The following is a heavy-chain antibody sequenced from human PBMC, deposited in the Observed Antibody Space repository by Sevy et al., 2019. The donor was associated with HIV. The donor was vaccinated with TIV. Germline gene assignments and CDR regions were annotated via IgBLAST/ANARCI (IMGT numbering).Heavy chain of an antibody. CDR3: AKVLYGGNRGGAFDI. V-gene: IGHV3-23*01. D-gene: IGHD4-17*01. J-gene: IGHJ3*02. Sequence: GGSLRLSCAASGFTFSTYAMSWVRQAPGKGLEWVSAISGSGGNTYYSDSVKGRFTLSRDNSKNTLYPQMNSLRAEDTAVYYCAKVLYGGNRGGAFDIWGHGTMVTVSS. CDR1: GFTFSTYA. CDR2: ISGSGGNT.